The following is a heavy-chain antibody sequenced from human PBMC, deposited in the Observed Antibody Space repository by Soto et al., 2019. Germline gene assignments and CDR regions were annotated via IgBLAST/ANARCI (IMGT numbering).Heavy chain of an antibody. Sequence: PSETLSLTCTVFGGSINSYHWSWIRQPPGKGMEWIGYIYFTGTTNYNPSLKSQVTISVDTSKNQFSLKLTSVSAADTAVYYCARDRDYYDSSGLLYWGQGTLVTVSS. CDR3: ARDRDYYDSSGLLY. CDR1: GGSINSYH. D-gene: IGHD3-22*01. CDR2: IYFTGTT. J-gene: IGHJ4*02. V-gene: IGHV4-59*01.